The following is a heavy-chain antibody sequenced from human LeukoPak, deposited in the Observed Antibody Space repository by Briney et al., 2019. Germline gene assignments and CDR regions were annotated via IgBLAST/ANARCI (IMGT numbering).Heavy chain of an antibody. J-gene: IGHJ6*03. CDR2: MYIGGRT. Sequence: SQTLSLTCTVTGTSIRSGSYYWNWTRQAAGKGLEWIGRMYIGGRTTYNPSLKSRVTISLETTENQFSLRLRSVTAADTAVYYCAREGIAVADTYYYYYMDVWGKGTWVTVSS. CDR1: GTSIRSGSYY. D-gene: IGHD6-19*01. V-gene: IGHV4-61*02. CDR3: AREGIAVADTYYYYYMDV.